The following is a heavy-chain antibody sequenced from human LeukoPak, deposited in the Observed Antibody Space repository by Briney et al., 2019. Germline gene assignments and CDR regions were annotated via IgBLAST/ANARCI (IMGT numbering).Heavy chain of an antibody. CDR1: GFTFSSYA. CDR3: AKDQGAYYDFWSGYYRPRERNTTPAYYWFDS. D-gene: IGHD3-3*01. J-gene: IGHJ5*01. CDR2: ISGSGGST. Sequence: GGSLRLSCAASGFTFSSYAMSWVRQAPGNGLEWVSAISGSGGSTYYADSEKGRFTISRDNSKNTLYLQMNSLRAEDTAVYYCAKDQGAYYDFWSGYYRPRERNTTPAYYWFDSWGQGTLVTVSS. V-gene: IGHV3-23*01.